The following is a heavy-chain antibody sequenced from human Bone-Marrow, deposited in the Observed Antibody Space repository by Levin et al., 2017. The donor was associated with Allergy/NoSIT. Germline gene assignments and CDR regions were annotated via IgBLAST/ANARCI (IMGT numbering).Heavy chain of an antibody. CDR1: GGSVSSGSYY. CDR2: IYYSGST. J-gene: IGHJ4*02. D-gene: IGHD3-3*01. V-gene: IGHV4-61*01. CDR3: ARVWDFWSGYYFDY. Sequence: ASQTLSLTCTVSGGSVSSGSYYWSWIRQPPGKGLEWIGYIYYSGSTNYNPSLKSRVTISVDTSKNQFSLKLSSVTAADTAVYYCARVWDFWSGYYFDYWGQGTLVTVSS.